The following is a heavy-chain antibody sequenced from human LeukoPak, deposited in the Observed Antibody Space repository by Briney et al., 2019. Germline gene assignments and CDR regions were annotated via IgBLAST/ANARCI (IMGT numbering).Heavy chain of an antibody. CDR2: ISGTRDAT. V-gene: IGHV3-23*01. D-gene: IGHD2-15*01. CDR1: GFSFSRTD. CDR3: AKGGPGAFDF. J-gene: IGHJ3*01. Sequence: PGGSLRLSCAASGFSFSRTDMFWVRQAPGKGLEYVSSISGTRDATYYADPVRGRFTISRDNSKNMLFLQVNSLKAEDTALYYCAKGGPGAFDFWGQGTMVAVSS.